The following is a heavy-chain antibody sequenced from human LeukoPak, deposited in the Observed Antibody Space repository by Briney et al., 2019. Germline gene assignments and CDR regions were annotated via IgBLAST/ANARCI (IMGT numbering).Heavy chain of an antibody. J-gene: IGHJ4*02. D-gene: IGHD3-10*01. CDR1: GFTFTNSW. CDR2: IKQDGSTK. Sequence: GGSLRLSCAASGFTFTNSWMAWVRQAPGKGLEWVANIKQDGSTKHYADSLKGRFTISRDNPKNSLYLQMNNLRADDTVVYYCTRDTEGSPDYWGQGILVTVAS. V-gene: IGHV3-7*01. CDR3: TRDTEGSPDY.